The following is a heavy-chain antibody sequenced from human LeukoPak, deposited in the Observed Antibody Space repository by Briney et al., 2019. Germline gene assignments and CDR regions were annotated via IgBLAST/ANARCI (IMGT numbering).Heavy chain of an antibody. CDR2: INPSGGST. CDR1: GYTFTSYD. V-gene: IGHV1-46*03. CDR3: ARGYCSGGSCYTFDY. D-gene: IGHD2-15*01. J-gene: IGHJ4*02. Sequence: ASVKVSCKASGYTFTSYDINWVRQATGQGLEWMGIINPSGGSTSYAQKFQGRVTMTRDTSTSTVYMELSSLRSEDTAVYYCARGYCSGGSCYTFDYWGQGTLVTVSS.